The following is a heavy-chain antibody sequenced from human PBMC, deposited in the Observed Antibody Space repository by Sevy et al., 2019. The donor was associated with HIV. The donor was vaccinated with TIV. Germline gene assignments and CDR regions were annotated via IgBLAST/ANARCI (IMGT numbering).Heavy chain of an antibody. Sequence: GSLRLSCTVSGGSISSYYWSWIRQPAGKGLEWIGRIYTSGSTNYKPSLKSRVTMSVDTSKNQFSLKLSSVTAADTAVYYCAREQVYSSSWQPSWFDPWGQGTLVTVSS. CDR3: AREQVYSSSWQPSWFDP. CDR2: IYTSGST. D-gene: IGHD6-13*01. V-gene: IGHV4-4*07. J-gene: IGHJ5*02. CDR1: GGSISSYY.